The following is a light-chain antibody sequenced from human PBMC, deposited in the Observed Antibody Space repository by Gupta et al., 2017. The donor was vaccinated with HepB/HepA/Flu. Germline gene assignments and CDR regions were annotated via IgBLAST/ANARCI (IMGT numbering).Light chain of an antibody. CDR2: NTY. Sequence: QSVLTQPPSASGTPGQRVTISCSGGNSNIGVSTVNWYQQLPGTAPKLLIYNTYQRPSGVPDRFPGSKSDTSASLAISGLQSEDEADYYCSAWDDTVNGPVFGGGTKLTVL. V-gene: IGLV1-44*01. CDR1: NSNIGVST. J-gene: IGLJ2*01. CDR3: SAWDDTVNGPV.